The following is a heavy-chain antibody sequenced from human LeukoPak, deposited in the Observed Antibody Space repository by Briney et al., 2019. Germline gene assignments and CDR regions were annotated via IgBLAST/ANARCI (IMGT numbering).Heavy chain of an antibody. CDR1: GGSISSTSYY. CDR2: IYYSGST. Sequence: PSETLSLTCAVSGGSISSTSYYWAWIRQPPGKGLGWIGTIYYSGSTYHNPSLKSRVTMSVDTSRNQFSLKLSSVDAADTAVYYCAKAGVRYFDSSGLYAFDFWGQGTTVTASS. CDR3: AKAGVRYFDSSGLYAFDF. D-gene: IGHD3-22*01. J-gene: IGHJ3*01. V-gene: IGHV4-39*01.